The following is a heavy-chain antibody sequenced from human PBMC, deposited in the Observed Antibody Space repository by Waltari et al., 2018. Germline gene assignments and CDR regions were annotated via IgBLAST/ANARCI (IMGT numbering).Heavy chain of an antibody. V-gene: IGHV1-69*05. CDR3: ARGYSSSWGWFDP. Sequence: QVQLVQSGAEVKKPGSSVKVSCKASGGTFSSYAISWVRQAPGQGLEWMGGIIPIFGTANYAQKFQGRVTMTRDTSISTAYMELSRLRSDDTAVYYCARGYSSSWGWFDPWGQGTLVTVSS. CDR1: GGTFSSYA. J-gene: IGHJ5*02. D-gene: IGHD6-13*01. CDR2: IIPIFGTA.